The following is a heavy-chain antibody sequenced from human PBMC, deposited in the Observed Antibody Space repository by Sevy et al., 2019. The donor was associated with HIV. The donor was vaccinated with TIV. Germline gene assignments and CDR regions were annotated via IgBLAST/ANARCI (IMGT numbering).Heavy chain of an antibody. Sequence: GGSLRLSCAASGVTFSSYAMHWVRQAPGKGLEWVAVISYDGSNKYYADSVKGRFTISRDNSKKTVYLQMNSLRVEDTAVYYCVRYQHDLGGNIRTGWFDPWGQGALVTVSS. CDR1: GVTFSSYA. D-gene: IGHD2-15*01. CDR3: VRYQHDLGGNIRTGWFDP. V-gene: IGHV3-30-3*01. J-gene: IGHJ5*02. CDR2: ISYDGSNK.